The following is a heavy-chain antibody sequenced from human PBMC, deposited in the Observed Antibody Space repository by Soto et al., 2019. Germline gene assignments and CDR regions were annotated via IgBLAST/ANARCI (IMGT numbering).Heavy chain of an antibody. CDR1: GFTFSDYY. CDR2: ISSSSSYT. Sequence: LRLSCAAFGFTFSDYYMSWIRQAPGKGLEWVSYISSSSSYTNYADSVKGRFTISRDNAKNSLYLQMNSLRAEDTAVYYCVTTIAVAAPYYFDYWGQGTLVTVSS. V-gene: IGHV3-11*06. J-gene: IGHJ4*02. CDR3: VTTIAVAAPYYFDY. D-gene: IGHD6-19*01.